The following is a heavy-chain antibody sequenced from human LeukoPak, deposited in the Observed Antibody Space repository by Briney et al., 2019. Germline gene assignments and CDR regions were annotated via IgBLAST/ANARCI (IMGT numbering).Heavy chain of an antibody. Sequence: GGSLRLSCAASGFSFSSYWMSWVRQAPGKGLEWVAKIKRDGNEKYYVDSVKGRFTISRDNAKNSLYLQMNSLRAEDTAMYYCARAYYLVTPFDHWGQGTLVTVSS. CDR3: ARAYYLVTPFDH. D-gene: IGHD4-23*01. J-gene: IGHJ4*02. V-gene: IGHV3-7*01. CDR2: IKRDGNEK. CDR1: GFSFSSYW.